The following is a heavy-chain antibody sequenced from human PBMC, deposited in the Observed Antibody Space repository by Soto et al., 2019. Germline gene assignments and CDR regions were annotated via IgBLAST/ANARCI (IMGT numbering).Heavy chain of an antibody. Sequence: PGGSLRLSCAASGFTFSSYAMHWVRQAPGKGLEWVAVISYDGSNKYYADSVKGRFTISRDNSKNTLYLQMNSLRAEDTAVYYCAREVDGSWYGNYYYGMGVWGQGTTVTVSS. CDR1: GFTFSSYA. J-gene: IGHJ6*02. CDR2: ISYDGSNK. D-gene: IGHD6-13*01. CDR3: AREVDGSWYGNYYYGMGV. V-gene: IGHV3-30-3*01.